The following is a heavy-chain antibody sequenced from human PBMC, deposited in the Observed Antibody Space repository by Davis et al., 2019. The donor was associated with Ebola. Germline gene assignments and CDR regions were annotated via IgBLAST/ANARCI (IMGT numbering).Heavy chain of an antibody. CDR1: GYTFTNYY. Sequence: ASVKVSCKASGYTFTNYYMHWVRQAPGQGLEWMGMINPNDGRTIYAQKFQGRVTVTRDTSTTTVFMELTNLGSDDTAVYWCARGEGAPDFWGQGTLVTVSS. J-gene: IGHJ4*02. D-gene: IGHD1-26*01. CDR3: ARGEGAPDF. V-gene: IGHV1-46*01. CDR2: INPNDGRT.